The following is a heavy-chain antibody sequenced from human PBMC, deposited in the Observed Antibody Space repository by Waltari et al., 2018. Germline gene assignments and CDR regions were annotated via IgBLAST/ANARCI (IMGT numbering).Heavy chain of an antibody. Sequence: QVQLQQWGAGLLKPSETLSLTCAVYGGSFSVYYWSWIRQPPGKGLEWIGEINRSGRTNSNPSLKSRFTISLDTSKNHFSLKLSSVTAADTAVYYCARADRGPRSGSSATPAWGPWGQGTLVTVSS. CDR1: GGSFSVYY. D-gene: IGHD1-26*01. CDR3: ARADRGPRSGSSATPAWGP. CDR2: INRSGRT. V-gene: IGHV4-34*01. J-gene: IGHJ5*02.